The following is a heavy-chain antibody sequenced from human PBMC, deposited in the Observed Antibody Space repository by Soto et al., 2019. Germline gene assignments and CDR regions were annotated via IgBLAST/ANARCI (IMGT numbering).Heavy chain of an antibody. J-gene: IGHJ6*02. D-gene: IGHD6-13*01. Sequence: GGSLSLSCAASGFTFSSYAMSWVRQAPGKGLEWVSAISGSGGSTYYADSVKGRFNISRDNSKNTLYLQMNSLRAEDTAVYYCAKTIAAAGTLLYYYYGMDVWGQGTTVTVSS. CDR1: GFTFSSYA. V-gene: IGHV3-23*01. CDR3: AKTIAAAGTLLYYYYGMDV. CDR2: ISGSGGST.